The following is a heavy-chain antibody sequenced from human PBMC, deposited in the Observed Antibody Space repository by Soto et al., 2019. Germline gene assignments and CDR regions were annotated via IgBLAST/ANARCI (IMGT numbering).Heavy chain of an antibody. CDR1: VGSFSGYY. CDR3: ARGGYYGSGSLY. CDR2: INHSGST. D-gene: IGHD3-10*01. J-gene: IGHJ4*02. V-gene: IGHV4-34*01. Sequence: SETLSLTCAVYVGSFSGYYWSWIRQPPGKGLEWIGEINHSGSTNYNPSLKSRVTISVDTSKNQFSLKLSSVTAADTAVYYCARGGYYGSGSLYWGQGTLVTVSS.